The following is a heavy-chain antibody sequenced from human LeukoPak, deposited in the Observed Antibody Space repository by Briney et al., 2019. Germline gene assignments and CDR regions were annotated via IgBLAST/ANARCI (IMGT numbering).Heavy chain of an antibody. J-gene: IGHJ4*02. CDR3: AVQRSDGYNYPYYFDY. V-gene: IGHV4-39*01. CDR2: IYYSGST. D-gene: IGHD5-24*01. CDR1: GGSVSSSSYY. Sequence: SETLSLTCTVSGGSVSSSSYYWGWIRQPPGKGLEWIGSIYYSGSTYYNPSLKSRVTISVDTSKNQFSLKLSSVTAADTAVYYCAVQRSDGYNYPYYFDYWGQGTLVTVSS.